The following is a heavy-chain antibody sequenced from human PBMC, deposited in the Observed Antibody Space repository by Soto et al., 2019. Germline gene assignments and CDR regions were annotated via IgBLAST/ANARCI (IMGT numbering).Heavy chain of an antibody. D-gene: IGHD6-13*01. CDR3: VRCGSGSSWSHFDY. Sequence: GGSLRLSCSASGFTFSRYTIHWVRQAPGKGLEYVSTISGNGGTTYYADSVKGRFTISRDNSKNTVYLQMSSLRVEDTSVYYCVRCGSGSSWSHFDYWGQGTLVTVSS. CDR2: ISGNGGTT. J-gene: IGHJ4*02. V-gene: IGHV3-64D*06. CDR1: GFTFSRYT.